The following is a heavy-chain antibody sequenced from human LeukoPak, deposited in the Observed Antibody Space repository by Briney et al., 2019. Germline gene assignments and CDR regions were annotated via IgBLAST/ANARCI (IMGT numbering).Heavy chain of an antibody. CDR3: ARRYSSSWYDYGMDV. CDR1: GYTFTSYD. J-gene: IGHJ6*02. CDR2: MNPNSGNT. V-gene: IGHV1-8*01. D-gene: IGHD6-13*01. Sequence: ASVTVSCKASGYTFTSYDINWVRQAAGQGLEWMGWMNPNSGNTGYAQKFQGRVTMTRNTSISTAYMELSSLRSEDTAVYYCARRYSSSWYDYGMDVWGQGTTVTVSS.